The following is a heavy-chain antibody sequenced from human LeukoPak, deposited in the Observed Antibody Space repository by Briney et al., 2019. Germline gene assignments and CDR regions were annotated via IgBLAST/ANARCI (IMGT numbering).Heavy chain of an antibody. J-gene: IGHJ3*02. CDR3: ARSSGSGYSYGYATWAFDI. D-gene: IGHD5-18*01. V-gene: IGHV1-69*06. Sequence: ASVKVSCKASGGTFSSYAISWVRQAPGQGLERMGGIIRIFGTANYAQKFQGRVTITADKSTSTAYMELSSLRSEDTAVYYCARSSGSGYSYGYATWAFDIWGQGTMVTVSS. CDR2: IIRIFGTA. CDR1: GGTFSSYA.